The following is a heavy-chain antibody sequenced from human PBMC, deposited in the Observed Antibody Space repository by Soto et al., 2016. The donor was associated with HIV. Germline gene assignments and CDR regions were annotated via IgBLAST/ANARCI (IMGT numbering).Heavy chain of an antibody. CDR3: ARDGGSGLYYYYHHYMDV. V-gene: IGHV1-2*02. Sequence: QVQLVQSGAEVKKPGASVKVSCKASGYTFTGYFVHWVRQAPGQGLEWMGWINPNSGDTNYAQKFQGRVTMTRDTSISTAYMELSRLRSDDTAVFYCARDGGSGLYYYYHHYMDVWGKGTTVTVSS. CDR1: GYTFTGYF. D-gene: IGHD3-10*01. CDR2: INPNSGDT. J-gene: IGHJ6*03.